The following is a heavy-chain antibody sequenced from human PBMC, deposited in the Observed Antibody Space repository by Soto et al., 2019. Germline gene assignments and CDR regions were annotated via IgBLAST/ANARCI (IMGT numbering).Heavy chain of an antibody. CDR1: GGSFSGYY. D-gene: IGHD3-16*01. V-gene: IGHV4-34*01. CDR3: ARGVRGGRSWFDP. CDR2: INHSGST. Sequence: QVQLQQWGAGLLKPSETLSLTCAVYGGSFSGYYWSWIRQPPGKGLEWIGEINHSGSTNYNPSLKSRVTISVDTSKNQLSLKLSSVTAADTAVYYCARGVRGGRSWFDPWGQGTLVTVSS. J-gene: IGHJ5*02.